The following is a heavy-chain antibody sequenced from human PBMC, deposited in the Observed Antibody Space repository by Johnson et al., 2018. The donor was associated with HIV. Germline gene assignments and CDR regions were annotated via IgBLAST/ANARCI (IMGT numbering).Heavy chain of an antibody. D-gene: IGHD3-9*01. V-gene: IGHV3-11*04. CDR2: ISSSGRTL. CDR1: GFIFSDYY. CDR3: AREEGNYMLTRGDAFDI. J-gene: IGHJ3*02. Sequence: QVQLVESGGGLVKPGGSLRLSCAASGFIFSDYYMSWIRQAPGKGLERVSYISSSGRTLDYADSVKGRFTISRDNAKNSLYLQMNSLRAEDTAVYYCAREEGNYMLTRGDAFDIWGQGTMVTVSS.